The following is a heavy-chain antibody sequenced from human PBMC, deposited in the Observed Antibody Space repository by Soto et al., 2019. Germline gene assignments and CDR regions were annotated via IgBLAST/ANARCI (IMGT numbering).Heavy chain of an antibody. J-gene: IGHJ4*02. Sequence: EVQLLESGGGLVQPGGSLRLSCASSGFTFSSYGMTWVRRPPGKGLEWVSAISGSGAATYYADSVQGRFTISRDNSNNTLYLQMNSLRADDTAVYSCAKVLYGVVTYFDSWGQGPLVTVSS. CDR3: AKVLYGVVTYFDS. V-gene: IGHV3-23*01. CDR1: GFTFSSYG. CDR2: ISGSGAAT. D-gene: IGHD3-3*01.